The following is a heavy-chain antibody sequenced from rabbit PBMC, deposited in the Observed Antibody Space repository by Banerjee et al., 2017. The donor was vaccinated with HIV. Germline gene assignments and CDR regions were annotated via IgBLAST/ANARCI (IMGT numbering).Heavy chain of an antibody. J-gene: IGHJ4*01. CDR2: IYTDSSGRT. CDR1: GFSFSSSYY. Sequence: QEQLVESGGDLVKPGASLTLTCTASGFSFSSSYYMYWVRQAPGKGLEWIACIYTDSSGRTYYATWAKGRFTISRTSSTTVTLQMTSLTAADTATYFCARDNDDAGNLWGPGTLVTVS. V-gene: IGHV1S45*01. D-gene: IGHD4-2*01. CDR3: ARDNDDAGNL.